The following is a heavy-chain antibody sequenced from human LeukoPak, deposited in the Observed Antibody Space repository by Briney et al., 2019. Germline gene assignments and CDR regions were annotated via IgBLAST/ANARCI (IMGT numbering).Heavy chain of an antibody. J-gene: IGHJ4*02. V-gene: IGHV1-46*01. Sequence: ASVKVSCKASGYTFTSYYMHWVRQARGQGLEWMGIINPSGGSTSYAQKFQGRVTMTRDTSTSTVYMELSSLRSEDTAVYYCARVNDFWSDYSGIGSYFDYWGQGTLVTVSS. CDR2: INPSGGST. D-gene: IGHD3-3*01. CDR1: GYTFTSYY. CDR3: ARVNDFWSDYSGIGSYFDY.